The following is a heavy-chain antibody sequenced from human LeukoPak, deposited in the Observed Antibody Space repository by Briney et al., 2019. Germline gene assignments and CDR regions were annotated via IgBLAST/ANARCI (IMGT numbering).Heavy chain of an antibody. Sequence: SETLSLTCTVSGGSISSYYWSWIRQPARKGLEWIGRIYTSGSTNYNPSLKSRVTMSVDTSKNQFSLKLSSVTAADTAVYYCARSHDSGGTRGLSWFDPWGQGTLVTVSS. CDR3: ARSHDSGGTRGLSWFDP. D-gene: IGHD3-16*01. CDR1: GGSISSYY. J-gene: IGHJ5*02. CDR2: IYTSGST. V-gene: IGHV4-4*07.